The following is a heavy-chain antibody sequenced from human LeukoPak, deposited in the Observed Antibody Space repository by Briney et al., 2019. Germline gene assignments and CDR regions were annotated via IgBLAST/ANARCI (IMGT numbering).Heavy chain of an antibody. J-gene: IGHJ4*02. D-gene: IGHD3-10*01. V-gene: IGHV4-59*01. CDR3: ARSLLWFGDTTNFDY. CDR2: IYYSGST. CDR1: GGSISSYY. Sequence: SGTLSLTCTVSGGSISSYYWSWVRQPPGKGLEWVGYIYYSGSTNYNPSLKSRVTISLATSKNQFSLNLSSVTAADTAVYYCARSLLWFGDTTNFDYWGQGTLATVSS.